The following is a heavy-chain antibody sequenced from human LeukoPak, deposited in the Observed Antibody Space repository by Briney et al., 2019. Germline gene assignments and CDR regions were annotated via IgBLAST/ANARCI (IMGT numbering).Heavy chain of an antibody. V-gene: IGHV3-13*01. CDR3: VRQQTPHGNFDY. J-gene: IGHJ4*02. Sequence: GGSLRLSCATAGFTFSNHAMHCVRQASGKGLEWVSAIGTAGDTFYPGSVKGRFTISRENAKNSLSLQMNSLRAEDTAVYYCVRQQTPHGNFDYWGQGTLVTVSS. D-gene: IGHD1-26*01. CDR1: GFTFSNHA. CDR2: IGTAGDT.